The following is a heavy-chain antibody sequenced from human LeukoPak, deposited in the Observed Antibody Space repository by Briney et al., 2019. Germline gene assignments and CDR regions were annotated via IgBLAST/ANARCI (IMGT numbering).Heavy chain of an antibody. J-gene: IGHJ6*04. V-gene: IGHV3-30*02. CDR1: GFTFSSYG. CDR2: IQYDGSNK. Sequence: GGSLRLSCAASGFTFSSYGMHWVRQAPGKGLEWVAFIQYDGSNKYYADSVKGRFTVSRDNAKNSLYLQMNSLRAEDTAVYYCAELGITMIGGVWGKGTTVTISS. CDR3: AELGITMIGGV. D-gene: IGHD3-10*02.